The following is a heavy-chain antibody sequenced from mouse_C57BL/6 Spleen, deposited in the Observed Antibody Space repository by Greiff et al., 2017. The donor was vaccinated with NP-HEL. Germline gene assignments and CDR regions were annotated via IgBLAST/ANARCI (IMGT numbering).Heavy chain of an antibody. Sequence: VQLQQPGAELVKPGASVKLSCKASGYTFTSYWMHWVKQRPGQGLEWIGMIHPNSGSTNYNEKFKSKATLTVDKSSSTAYMQLSSLTSEDSAVYYCAREGGSGYVGYWGQGTTLTVSS. CDR1: GYTFTSYW. D-gene: IGHD3-2*02. V-gene: IGHV1-64*01. J-gene: IGHJ2*01. CDR2: IHPNSGST. CDR3: AREGGSGYVGY.